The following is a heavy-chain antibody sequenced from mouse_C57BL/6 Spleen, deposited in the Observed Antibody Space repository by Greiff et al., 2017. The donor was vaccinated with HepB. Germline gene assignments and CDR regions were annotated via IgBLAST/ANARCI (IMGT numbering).Heavy chain of an antibody. CDR3: AREGIYYGLFDY. V-gene: IGHV1-59*01. CDR1: GYTFTSYW. Sequence: QFQLQQPGAELVRPGTSVKLSCKASGYTFTSYWMHWVKQRPGQGLEWIGVIDPSDSYTNYNQKFKGKATLTVDTSSSTAYMPLSSLTSEDSAVYYCAREGIYYGLFDYWGQGTTLTVSS. D-gene: IGHD2-1*01. J-gene: IGHJ2*01. CDR2: IDPSDSYT.